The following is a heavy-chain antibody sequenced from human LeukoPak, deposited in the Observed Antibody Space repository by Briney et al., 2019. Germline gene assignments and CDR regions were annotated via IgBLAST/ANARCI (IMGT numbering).Heavy chain of an antibody. Sequence: GGSLRLSCAASGFIFSGYGMHWVRQAPGKGLEWVALISHDESTKHYADSVKGRFTISRDNSKNTLYLQMNNLRVEDTAVYYCAKDRIVISFGDVSKHWGQGTLVAVSS. CDR2: ISHDESTK. V-gene: IGHV3-30*18. CDR3: AKDRIVISFGDVSKH. J-gene: IGHJ1*01. D-gene: IGHD3-10*01. CDR1: GFIFSGYG.